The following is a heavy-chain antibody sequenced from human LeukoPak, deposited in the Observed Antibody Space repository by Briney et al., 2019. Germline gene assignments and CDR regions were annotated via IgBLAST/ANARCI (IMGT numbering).Heavy chain of an antibody. D-gene: IGHD3-9*01. CDR1: GGSIRSGDYY. J-gene: IGHJ6*03. Sequence: SETLSLTCTVSGGSIRSGDYYWSWIRQPPGKGLEWIGYIYYSVSTYYNPSLKSRVTISVDTSKNQFSLKLSSVTAADTAVYYCACFDWYSTPAYMDVWGKGTTVTVSS. V-gene: IGHV4-30-4*08. CDR3: ACFDWYSTPAYMDV. CDR2: IYYSVST.